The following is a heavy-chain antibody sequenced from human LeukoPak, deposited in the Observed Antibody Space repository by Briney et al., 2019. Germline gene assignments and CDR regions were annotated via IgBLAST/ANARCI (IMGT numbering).Heavy chain of an antibody. Sequence: GGSLRLSCAASGFTFTSYSMNWVRQAPGKGLEWVSAISGSGGSTYYADSVKGRFTISRDNSKNTLYLQMNSLRAEDTAVYYCAKSVFQYRCYEVAWFDYWGQGTLVTVSS. CDR3: AKSVFQYRCYEVAWFDY. CDR2: ISGSGGST. J-gene: IGHJ4*01. D-gene: IGHD5-12*01. V-gene: IGHV3-23*01. CDR1: GFTFTSYS.